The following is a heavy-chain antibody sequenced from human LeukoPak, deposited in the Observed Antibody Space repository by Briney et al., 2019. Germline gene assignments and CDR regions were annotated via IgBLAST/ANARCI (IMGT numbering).Heavy chain of an antibody. CDR2: IYYSGST. CDR1: GGSISSYY. V-gene: IGHV4-59*08. CDR3: ASPGKYYYDSSGYAY. D-gene: IGHD3-22*01. Sequence: SETLSLTCTVSGGSISSYYWSWIRQPPGKGLEWIGYIYYSGSTNYNPSLKSRVTISVDTSKNQFSLKLSSVTAADTAVYYCASPGKYYYDSSGYAYWGQGTLVTVSS. J-gene: IGHJ4*02.